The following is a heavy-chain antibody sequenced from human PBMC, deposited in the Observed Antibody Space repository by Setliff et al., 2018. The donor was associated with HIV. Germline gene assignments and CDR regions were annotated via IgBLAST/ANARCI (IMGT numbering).Heavy chain of an antibody. Sequence: GGSLRLSCAASGFTFSNAWMNWVRQAPGKGLEWVANIKQDGSEKYYVDSVKGRFTISRDNAKKSLYLQMNSLRAEDTALYYCARDYSRYTWNYFDYWGQGTLVTVSS. J-gene: IGHJ4*02. CDR3: ARDYSRYTWNYFDY. CDR2: IKQDGSEK. D-gene: IGHD1-20*01. V-gene: IGHV3-7*03. CDR1: GFTFSNAW.